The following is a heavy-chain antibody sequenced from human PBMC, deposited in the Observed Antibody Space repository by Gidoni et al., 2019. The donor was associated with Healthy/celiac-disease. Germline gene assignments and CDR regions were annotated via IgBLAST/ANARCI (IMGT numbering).Heavy chain of an antibody. Sequence: EVQLVESGGGLVTPGGALSLACGASGFTFSSYEMNWVRQAPGKGLEWVSYMSSSGSTIYYAYSVKGRFTISRDNAKNSLYLQMNSLRAEDTAVYYCARDGIAAGVHGMDVWGQGTTVTVSS. CDR3: ARDGIAAGVHGMDV. CDR2: MSSSGSTI. J-gene: IGHJ6*02. V-gene: IGHV3-48*03. D-gene: IGHD6-25*01. CDR1: GFTFSSYE.